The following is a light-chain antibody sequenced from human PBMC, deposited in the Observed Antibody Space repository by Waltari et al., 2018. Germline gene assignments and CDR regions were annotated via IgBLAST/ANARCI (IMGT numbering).Light chain of an antibody. CDR2: WAS. Sequence: DIVMTQSPDSLAVSLGERATINCKSSQSLLYNSNDKNYLAWYQQKPGQPPKLLIYWASTRYSGVPDRFSGSGSATDFTLTISSLQAEDVAVYYCQQYYSRRTFGQGTKVEIK. CDR3: QQYYSRRT. J-gene: IGKJ1*01. V-gene: IGKV4-1*01. CDR1: QSLLYNSNDKNY.